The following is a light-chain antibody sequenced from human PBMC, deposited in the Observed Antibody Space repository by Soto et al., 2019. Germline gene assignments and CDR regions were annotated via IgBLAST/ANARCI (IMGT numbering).Light chain of an antibody. CDR3: SSYTTSSTWV. CDR1: NRDVGIFNY. V-gene: IGLV2-14*01. CDR2: EVT. Sequence: QSALTQPASVSGSLGQSITISCTGTNRDVGIFNYVSWYQQSPGTAPKVMIYEVTKRPSGVSNRFSGSKSGNTASLTISGLQAEDEADYYCSSYTTSSTWVFGGGTKLTVL. J-gene: IGLJ3*02.